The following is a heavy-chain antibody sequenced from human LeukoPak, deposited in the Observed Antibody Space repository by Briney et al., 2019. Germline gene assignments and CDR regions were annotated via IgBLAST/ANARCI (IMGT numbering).Heavy chain of an antibody. V-gene: IGHV3-23*01. CDR1: GFTFSSSA. Sequence: GGSLRLSCAASGFTFSSSAMSWVRQAPGKGLEWVSAISNNGGYTYYADSVQGRFTISRHNPKSTLCLQMNSLRAEDTAVYYCAKQLGYCSDGSCYFPYWGQGTLVTVSS. D-gene: IGHD2-15*01. J-gene: IGHJ4*02. CDR2: ISNNGGYT. CDR3: AKQLGYCSDGSCYFPY.